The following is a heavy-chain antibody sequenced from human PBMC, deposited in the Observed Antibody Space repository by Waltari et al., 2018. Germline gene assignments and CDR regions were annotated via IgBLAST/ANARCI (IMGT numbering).Heavy chain of an antibody. CDR2: ISGSGGST. CDR1: GFTFSSYA. Sequence: EVQLLESGGGLVQPGGSLRLSCAASGFTFSSYAMSWVRQAPGKGLEWVSAISGSGGSTYYADSVKGRFTISRDNSKNTLYLQMNSLRAEDTAVYYCPRALRYFDGQDIWRGWFDPWGQGTLVTVSS. D-gene: IGHD3-9*01. V-gene: IGHV3-23*01. J-gene: IGHJ5*02. CDR3: PRALRYFDGQDIWRGWFDP.